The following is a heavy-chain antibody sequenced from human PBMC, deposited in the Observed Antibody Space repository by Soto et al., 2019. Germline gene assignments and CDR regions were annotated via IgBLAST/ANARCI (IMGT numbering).Heavy chain of an antibody. J-gene: IGHJ4*02. CDR1: GGSLTGYY. Sequence: QVQLQQWGAGLLKPSETLSLTCTVNGGSLTGYYWSWIRQPPGKGLEMLGEVKDGGRTNYSPSRRGPVSIAADTYKNHFSLRMNSVTAADTAVYFCARGQEGIVATHWDQGALVTVSS. V-gene: IGHV4-34*01. CDR2: VKDGGRT. CDR3: ARGQEGIVATH. D-gene: IGHD5-12*01.